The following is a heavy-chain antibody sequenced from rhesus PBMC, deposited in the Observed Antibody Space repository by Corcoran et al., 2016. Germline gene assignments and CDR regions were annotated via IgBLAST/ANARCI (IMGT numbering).Heavy chain of an antibody. Sequence: QVQLQESGPGLVKPSETRSLTCAVAGGSISSGYYYWSWIRQPPGKGLEWIGYIPYSGSPSYNPSLKLPVTISSDTSKTQFSLKLSSVTAADTAVYYCARDLGKRRLVPQDYWGQGVLVTVSS. CDR1: GGSISSGYYY. CDR2: IPYSGSP. D-gene: IGHD6-37*01. J-gene: IGHJ4*01. V-gene: IGHV4-122*02. CDR3: ARDLGKRRLVPQDY.